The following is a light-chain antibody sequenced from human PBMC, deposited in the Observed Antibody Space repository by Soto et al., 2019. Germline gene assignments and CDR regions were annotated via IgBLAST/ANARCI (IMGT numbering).Light chain of an antibody. Sequence: DIQMTQSPSTLAASVGDRVTITCRASQSISSWLAWYQQKPGKAPKLLIYKASSLESGVPSRFSGSGSGTEFTLTISSLQPDDFATYYCQQYNSYLLTFGGGTKVEIK. V-gene: IGKV1-5*03. CDR3: QQYNSYLLT. J-gene: IGKJ4*01. CDR2: KAS. CDR1: QSISSW.